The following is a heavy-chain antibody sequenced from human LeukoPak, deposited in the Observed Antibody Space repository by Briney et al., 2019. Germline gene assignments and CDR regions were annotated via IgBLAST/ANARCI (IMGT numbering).Heavy chain of an antibody. Sequence: SETLSLTCAVFGGSFSGYYWTWVRQAPGKGLEWIGEINESGTTNYNPSLGNRVTISVDRSKNQFSLKVTSLTAADTAVFYCARALMTLVRGVPRTTWFDPWGPGTLVTVSS. V-gene: IGHV4-34*01. CDR1: GGSFSGYY. CDR3: ARALMTLVRGVPRTTWFDP. D-gene: IGHD3-10*01. CDR2: INESGTT. J-gene: IGHJ5*02.